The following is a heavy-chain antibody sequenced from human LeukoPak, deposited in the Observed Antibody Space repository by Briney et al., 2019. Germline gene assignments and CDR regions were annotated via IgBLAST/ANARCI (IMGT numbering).Heavy chain of an antibody. V-gene: IGHV3-30*02. CDR1: GFTFSSYG. Sequence: PGGSLRLSCAASGFTFSSYGMHWVRQAPGKGLEWVAFIRYDGSNKYYADSVKGRFTISRDNSKNTLYLQMNGLRAEDTAVYYCAKASLSVGYCSGGSCEFDYWGQGTLVTVSS. CDR2: IRYDGSNK. J-gene: IGHJ4*02. D-gene: IGHD2-15*01. CDR3: AKASLSVGYCSGGSCEFDY.